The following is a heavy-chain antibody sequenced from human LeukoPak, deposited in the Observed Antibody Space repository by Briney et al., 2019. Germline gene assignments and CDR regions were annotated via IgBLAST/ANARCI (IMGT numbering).Heavy chain of an antibody. Sequence: GGSLRLTRAASGFTFSSYAMSWVRQAPGKGLEWISSGSDSGGYTYYAGSVKGRFTISRDNSKNTLYLQMNSLRAEDTAIYYCAKDRPNYYDSSGHYYRRDGDYWGQGTLVTVSS. CDR3: AKDRPNYYDSSGHYYRRDGDY. D-gene: IGHD3-22*01. J-gene: IGHJ4*02. CDR1: GFTFSSYA. V-gene: IGHV3-23*01. CDR2: GSDSGGYT.